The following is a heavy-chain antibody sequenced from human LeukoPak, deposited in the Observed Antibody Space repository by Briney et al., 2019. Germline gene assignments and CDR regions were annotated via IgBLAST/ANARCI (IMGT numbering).Heavy chain of an antibody. CDR3: ATEDVVVPAAIKLLDP. D-gene: IGHD2-2*02. CDR2: IYYSGST. J-gene: IGHJ5*02. CDR1: GGAISSGDYY. V-gene: IGHV4-30-4*08. Sequence: PSQTLSLTCTVSGGAISSGDYYWSWIRHPPGKVLEWIGYIYYSGSTYYNPSLKSRVTISVDTSKNQFSLKLSSVTAADTAVYYCATEDVVVPAAIKLLDPWGQGTLVTVSS.